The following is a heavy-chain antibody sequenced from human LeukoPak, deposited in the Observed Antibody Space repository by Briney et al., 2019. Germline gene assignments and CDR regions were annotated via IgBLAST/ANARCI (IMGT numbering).Heavy chain of an antibody. D-gene: IGHD3-10*01. Sequence: PSETLSLTCTVSGGSISSYYWSWIRQPPGKGLEWIGYIYYSGSTNYNPSLKSRVTISVDTSKNQFSLKLSSVTAADTAVYYCARVEVSGPPFFDYWGQGTLVTVSS. CDR3: ARVEVSGPPFFDY. J-gene: IGHJ4*02. CDR1: GGSISSYY. CDR2: IYYSGST. V-gene: IGHV4-59*01.